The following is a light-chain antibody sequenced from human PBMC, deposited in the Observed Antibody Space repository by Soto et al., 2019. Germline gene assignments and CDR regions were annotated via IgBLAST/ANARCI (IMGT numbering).Light chain of an antibody. V-gene: IGKV1-5*03. J-gene: IGKJ5*01. Sequence: DIQMTQSPPTLSASIGDTIIITCRASQDVSQSLTWYQHKPGKAPKLLIYKASSLESGVSSRFSGRGSGTQFTLTINYLQPDDFATYYCQQANSFPITFGQVTRLEIK. CDR3: QQANSFPIT. CDR1: QDVSQS. CDR2: KAS.